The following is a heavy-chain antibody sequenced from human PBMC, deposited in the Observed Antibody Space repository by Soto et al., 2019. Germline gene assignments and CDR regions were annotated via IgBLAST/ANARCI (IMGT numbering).Heavy chain of an antibody. CDR3: AKDSSGWYQYFDS. V-gene: IGHV3-9*01. Sequence: EVQLVESGGGLVQPGRSLRLSCAASGFTFDDYAMHWVRQAPGKGLEWVSGISWNSASIAYADSVRGRFTISRDNAKNSLYLQMNSLRAEDAALYYCAKDSSGWYQYFDSWGQGTLVTVSS. D-gene: IGHD6-19*01. CDR1: GFTFDDYA. J-gene: IGHJ4*02. CDR2: ISWNSASI.